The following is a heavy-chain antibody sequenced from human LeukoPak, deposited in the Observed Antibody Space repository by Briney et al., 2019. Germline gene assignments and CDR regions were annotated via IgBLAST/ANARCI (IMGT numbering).Heavy chain of an antibody. CDR1: GYSFTSYW. CDR2: IFPGDSDT. J-gene: IGHJ4*02. D-gene: IGHD2-15*01. CDR3: ARVRGSGGFVIDY. V-gene: IGHV5-51*01. Sequence: PGESLKISCKDSGYSFTSYWIGWVRQMPGKGLEWMGIIFPGDSDTRYSPSFQGQVTISADKSISTAYLQLSSLKASDTAMYYCARVRGSGGFVIDYWGQGTLVTVSS.